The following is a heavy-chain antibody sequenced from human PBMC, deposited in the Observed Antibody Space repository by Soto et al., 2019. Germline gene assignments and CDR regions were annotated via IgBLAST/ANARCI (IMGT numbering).Heavy chain of an antibody. CDR3: ARDRVGATPDY. Sequence: EVQLVESGGGLVQPGGSLRLSCAASGFTFSSYGMNWVRQAPGKGLEWVSYISSSGSTIYYADSVKGRFTISRDNAKNSLYLQMNSLRAEDTAVYYCARDRVGATPDYWGQGTLVTVSS. CDR2: ISSSGSTI. CDR1: GFTFSSYG. J-gene: IGHJ4*02. D-gene: IGHD1-26*01. V-gene: IGHV3-48*03.